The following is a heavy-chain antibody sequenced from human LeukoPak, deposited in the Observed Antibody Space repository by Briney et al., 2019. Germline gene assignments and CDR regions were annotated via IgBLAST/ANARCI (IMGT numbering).Heavy chain of an antibody. V-gene: IGHV3-23*01. CDR2: ISGSGGST. CDR3: AKATATGEADY. D-gene: IGHD4-17*01. Sequence: AGGSLRLSCAASGVTFSSYAMSWVRQAPGKGLEWVAAISGSGGSTYYADSVRRRFTISRDNSKNTLYLQMNSLRAEDTAVYYCAKATATGEADYWGQGTLVTVSS. J-gene: IGHJ4*02. CDR1: GVTFSSYA.